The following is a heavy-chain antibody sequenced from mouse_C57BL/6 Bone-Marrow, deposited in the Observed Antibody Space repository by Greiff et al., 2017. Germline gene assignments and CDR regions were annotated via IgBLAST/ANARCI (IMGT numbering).Heavy chain of an antibody. CDR1: GYTFTSYW. CDR3: ARSTVVATDY. Sequence: VQLQQPGAELVMPGASVKLSCKASGYTFTSYWMHWVKQRPGQGLEWIGEIDPSDSYTNYNQKFKGKSTLTVDKSSSTAYMQLSILTSEDSAVYYCARSTVVATDYWGQGTTLTVSS. CDR2: IDPSDSYT. J-gene: IGHJ2*01. D-gene: IGHD1-1*01. V-gene: IGHV1-69*01.